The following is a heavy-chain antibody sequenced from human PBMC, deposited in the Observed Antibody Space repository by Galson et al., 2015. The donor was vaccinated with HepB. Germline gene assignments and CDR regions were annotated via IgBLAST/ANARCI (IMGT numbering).Heavy chain of an antibody. CDR1: GYTFTTYT. V-gene: IGHV1-3*01. J-gene: IGHJ4*02. CDR2: INPANGNT. Sequence: SVKVSCKASGYTFTTYTIHWVRQAPGQGLECMGWINPANGNTKYSQRFQGRVIITRDTPASTAYMELSSLRSDDTAVYYCATDRLAGLGEWEDYFDFWGQGTLVTVSS. D-gene: IGHD3-10*01. CDR3: ATDRLAGLGEWEDYFDF.